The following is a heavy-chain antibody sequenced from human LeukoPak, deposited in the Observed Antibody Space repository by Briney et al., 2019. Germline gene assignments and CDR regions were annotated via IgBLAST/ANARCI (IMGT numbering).Heavy chain of an antibody. CDR3: ARDSGLNYYDTVNAFDI. CDR1: GFTFSSYG. V-gene: IGHV3-33*01. Sequence: PGRSLRLSCAASGFTFSSYGMHWVRQAPGKGLEWVAVIWYDGSNKYYADSVKGRFTISRDNSKNTLYLQMNSLRAEDTAVYYCARDSGLNYYDTVNAFDIWGQGTMVTVSS. J-gene: IGHJ3*02. CDR2: IWYDGSNK. D-gene: IGHD3-22*01.